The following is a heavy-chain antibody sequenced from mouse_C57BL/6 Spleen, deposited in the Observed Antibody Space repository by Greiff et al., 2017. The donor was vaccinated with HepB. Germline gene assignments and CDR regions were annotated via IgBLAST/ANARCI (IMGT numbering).Heavy chain of an antibody. CDR1: GYTFTSYW. V-gene: IGHV1-72*01. Sequence: VQLQQSGAELVKPGASVKLSCKASGYTFTSYWMHWVKQRPGRGLEWIGRIDPNSGGTKYNEKFKSKATLTVDKPSNTAYMQLSSLTSEDSAVYYCARNPLYYCGSSYPFDYWGQGTTLTVAS. CDR2: IDPNSGGT. CDR3: ARNPLYYCGSSYPFDY. J-gene: IGHJ2*01. D-gene: IGHD1-1*01.